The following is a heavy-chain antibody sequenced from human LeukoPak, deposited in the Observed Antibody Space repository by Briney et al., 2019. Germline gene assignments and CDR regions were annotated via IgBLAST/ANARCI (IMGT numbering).Heavy chain of an antibody. CDR2: ISISRSSI. J-gene: IGHJ3*02. Sequence: PGGSLRLSCAASGFTFSNYTMYWVRQAPGKGLEWVSYISISRSSIYYADSVKGRFTISRDNAKNSLYLQMNSLRAEDTAVYYCARDFWGSTGAVDIWGQGTMVTVSS. V-gene: IGHV3-21*01. CDR1: GFTFSNYT. D-gene: IGHD3-16*01. CDR3: ARDFWGSTGAVDI.